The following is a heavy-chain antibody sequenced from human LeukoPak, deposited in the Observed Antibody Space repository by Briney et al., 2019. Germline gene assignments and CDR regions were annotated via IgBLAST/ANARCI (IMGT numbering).Heavy chain of an antibody. J-gene: IGHJ4*02. Sequence: GSLRLSCAASGFTFSSYGMHWVRQAPGKGLEWVAFIRYDGSNKYYADSVKGRFTISRDNSKNTLYLQMNSLRAEDTAVYYCAKGTLIVVVVAAADYWGQGTLVTVSS. CDR1: GFTFSSYG. D-gene: IGHD2-15*01. CDR2: IRYDGSNK. V-gene: IGHV3-30*02. CDR3: AKGTLIVVVVAAADY.